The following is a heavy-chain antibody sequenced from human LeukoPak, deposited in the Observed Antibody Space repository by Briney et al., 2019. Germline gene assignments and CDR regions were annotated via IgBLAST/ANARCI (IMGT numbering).Heavy chain of an antibody. J-gene: IGHJ4*02. Sequence: GGSLRLSCAASGFTFSSYSMNWVRQAPGKGLEWVSSISSSSSYIYYADSVKGRFTISRDNAKSSLYLQMNSLRAEDTAVYYCARDCSGGSCDVAFDYWGQGTLVTVSS. D-gene: IGHD2-15*01. V-gene: IGHV3-21*01. CDR2: ISSSSSYI. CDR3: ARDCSGGSCDVAFDY. CDR1: GFTFSSYS.